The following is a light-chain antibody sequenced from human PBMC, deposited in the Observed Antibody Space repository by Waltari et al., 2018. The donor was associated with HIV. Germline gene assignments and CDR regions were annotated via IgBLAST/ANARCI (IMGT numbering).Light chain of an antibody. CDR1: QSVGSY. J-gene: IGKJ4*01. CDR2: GAS. Sequence: VMTQSPATESVSPGGRATLSCRASQSVGSYLAWYQQKPGQAPRLLIHGASTRATGIPTRFSGSGSGTEFTLTISSLKSEDFAVYYCHQYNKWPRGTFGGGTKVEV. CDR3: HQYNKWPRGT. V-gene: IGKV3-15*01.